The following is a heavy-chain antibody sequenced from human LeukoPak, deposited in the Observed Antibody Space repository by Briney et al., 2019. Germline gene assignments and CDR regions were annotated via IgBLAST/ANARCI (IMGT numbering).Heavy chain of an antibody. D-gene: IGHD1-20*01. V-gene: IGHV4-39*01. CDR3: ARQFITGTGRGYFDS. CDR2: IYYSGSA. CDR1: GGPISSGDYY. J-gene: IGHJ4*02. Sequence: SQTLSLTCTVSGGPISSGDYYWSWIRQPPGKGLEWIGTIYYSGSAYYNPSLNSRVTVSVDTSKDQFSLKLSSVTAADTSVYYCARQFITGTGRGYFDSWGQGSLVTVSS.